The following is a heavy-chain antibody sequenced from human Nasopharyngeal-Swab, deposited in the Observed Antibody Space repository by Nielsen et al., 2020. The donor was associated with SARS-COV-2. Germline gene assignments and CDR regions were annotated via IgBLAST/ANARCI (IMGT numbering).Heavy chain of an antibody. J-gene: IGHJ4*02. CDR1: GYNFAVYI. CDR3: ARHFYSRSSRLLYLDY. Sequence: ASVKVSCKASGYNFAVYIMHWVRQAPGQGLEWMGWINAGNSDTKYSQKFQDRVTFTRDTSADTAYMELSSLRSEDTAVYFCARHFYSRSSRLLYLDYWGQGTLVTVSS. D-gene: IGHD6-6*01. CDR2: INAGNSDT. V-gene: IGHV1-3*01.